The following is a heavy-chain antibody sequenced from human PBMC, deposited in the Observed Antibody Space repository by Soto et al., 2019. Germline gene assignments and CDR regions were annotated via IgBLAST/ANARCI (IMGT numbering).Heavy chain of an antibody. V-gene: IGHV4-30-4*01. CDR3: ARDTYSGYDFGL. CDR1: GASVARGSYY. J-gene: IGHJ5*02. D-gene: IGHD5-12*01. CDR2: IPSRGRP. Sequence: QVQLRESGPGLVKPSQTLPLTCSVSGASVARGSYYWSWVRQPPGKGLEWIGYIPSRGRPFYNPSLTSRGTISADTSKNHLSLQLTSVTAADTAVYYCARDTYSGYDFGLWGQGTLVTVSS.